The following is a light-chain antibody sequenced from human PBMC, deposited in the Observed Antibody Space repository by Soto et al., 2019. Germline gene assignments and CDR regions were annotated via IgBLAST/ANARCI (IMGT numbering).Light chain of an antibody. CDR3: SSYTGAGTVI. CDR2: DVS. V-gene: IGLV2-14*01. CDR1: SNNL. J-gene: IGLJ2*01. Sequence: QSVLTQPASVSGSPGQSITISCTGTSNNLVYWYQQHPGKAPKLIIYDVSNRPSGVSNRFSGSKSGNTASLTMSGLQAEDEADYYCSSYTGAGTVIFGGGTKVTVL.